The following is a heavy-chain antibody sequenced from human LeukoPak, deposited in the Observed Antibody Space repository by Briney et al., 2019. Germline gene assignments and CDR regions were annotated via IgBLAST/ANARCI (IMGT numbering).Heavy chain of an antibody. D-gene: IGHD3-10*01. CDR1: GFTFSTYW. CDR2: INSDETTT. J-gene: IGHJ4*02. CDR3: ARDQGSSTRGVDY. Sequence: GGSLRLSCVVSGFTFSTYWMHWVRQAPGKGLVWVSHINSDETTTNYADPVKGRFTISRDNAKNTLYLQMNSLRAEDTPVYYCARDQGSSTRGVDYWGQGTLVTVSS. V-gene: IGHV3-74*01.